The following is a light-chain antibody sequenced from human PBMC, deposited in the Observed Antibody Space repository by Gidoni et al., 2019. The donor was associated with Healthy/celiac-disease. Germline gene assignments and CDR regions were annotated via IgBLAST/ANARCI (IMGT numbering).Light chain of an antibody. J-gene: IGKJ3*01. CDR1: QSVRSY. CDR2: DAS. CDR3: QQRSNWPLT. Sequence: EIVLTQSPATLSLSPGERATLSCRASQSVRSYLAWYQQKPGQAPRLLIYDASNRATGIPARFSGSVSGTDFTLTISSLEPEDFAVYYCQQRSNWPLTFGPGTKVDIK. V-gene: IGKV3-11*01.